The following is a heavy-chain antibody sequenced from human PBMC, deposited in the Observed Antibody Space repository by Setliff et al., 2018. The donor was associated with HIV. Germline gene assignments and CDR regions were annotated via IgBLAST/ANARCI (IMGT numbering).Heavy chain of an antibody. CDR1: GYSISSGYY. V-gene: IGHV4-38-2*01. CDR3: ARVSYDYASYYMDV. J-gene: IGHJ6*03. Sequence: SETLSLTCAVSGYSISSGYYWGWIRQPPGKGLEWIGTIYQSGSTYYNPSLKSRVTISLDTSKNQFSLKLSSVTAADTAVYYCARVSYDYASYYMDVWGKGTTVPSP. CDR2: IYQSGST. D-gene: IGHD3-16*01.